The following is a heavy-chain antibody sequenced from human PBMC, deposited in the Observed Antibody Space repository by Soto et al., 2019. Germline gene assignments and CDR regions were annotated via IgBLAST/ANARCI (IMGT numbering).Heavy chain of an antibody. V-gene: IGHV2-5*02. CDR1: GFSLSTSGVG. Sequence: QITLKESGPTLVKPTQTLTLTCTFSGFSLSTSGVGVGWIRQPPGKALEWLALIYWDDDKRYSPSLKSRLTITKDTSKNQVVLTMTYMDPVDTATYYCAHRGGNRLTGAFDIWGQGTMVTVSS. D-gene: IGHD1-26*01. CDR2: IYWDDDK. CDR3: AHRGGNRLTGAFDI. J-gene: IGHJ3*02.